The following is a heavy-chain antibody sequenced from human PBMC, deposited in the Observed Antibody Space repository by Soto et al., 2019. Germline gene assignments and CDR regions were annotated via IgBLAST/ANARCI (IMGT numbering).Heavy chain of an antibody. J-gene: IGHJ5*02. V-gene: IGHV4-30-4*01. D-gene: IGHD1-1*01. CDR1: GGSLSRGDYY. CDR2: IYYSGST. Sequence: SETLSLTCTVSGGSLSRGDYYWSLIRQPPGKGLEWIGYIYYSGSTYYNPSLKSRVTISVDTSKNQFSLKLSSVTAADTAVYYCARVGQRWFDPWGQGTLVTVSS. CDR3: ARVGQRWFDP.